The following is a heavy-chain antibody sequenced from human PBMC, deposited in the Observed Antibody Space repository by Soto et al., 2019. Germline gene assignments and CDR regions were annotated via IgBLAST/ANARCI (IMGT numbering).Heavy chain of an antibody. CDR2: LYHSGSP. D-gene: IGHD5-12*01. CDR3: ARGHSGFDYDGFDY. J-gene: IGHJ4*02. V-gene: IGHV4-59*02. Sequence: SETLSLTCSVSGATVKNFYWSWVRQSPGKGLEWIGHLYHSGSPIYNPSLESRVTISVDTSKNEFSLNLSSVTAADTAVYFCARGHSGFDYDGFDYWGQGTLVTVSS. CDR1: GATVKNFY.